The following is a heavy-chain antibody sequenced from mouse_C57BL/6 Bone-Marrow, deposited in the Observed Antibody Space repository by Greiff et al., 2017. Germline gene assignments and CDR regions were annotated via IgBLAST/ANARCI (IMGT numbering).Heavy chain of an antibody. Sequence: VKLQESGAELVRPGASVTLSCKASGYTFTDYEMHWVKQTPVHGLEWIGAIDPETGGTAYNQKFKGKAILTADKSSSTAYMELRSLTSEDSAVYYCTRKGYYYGSSPWFAYWGQGTLVTVSA. D-gene: IGHD1-1*01. J-gene: IGHJ3*01. CDR1: GYTFTDYE. V-gene: IGHV1-15*01. CDR3: TRKGYYYGSSPWFAY. CDR2: IDPETGGT.